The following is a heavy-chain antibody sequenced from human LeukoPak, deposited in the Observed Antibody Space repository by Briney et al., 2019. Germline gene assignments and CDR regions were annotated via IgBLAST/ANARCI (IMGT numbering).Heavy chain of an antibody. Sequence: GGSLRLSCAASGFTFTTYSMSWVRQAPGKGLEWVSVISGSGGTTYCADSVKGRFTISRDNSKNTLYLQMNSLRAEDTAVYYCCGPPRGSTTIISYWGQGTLVTVSS. CDR3: CGPPRGSTTIISY. J-gene: IGHJ4*02. D-gene: IGHD1-1*01. CDR2: ISGSGGTT. CDR1: GFTFTTYS. V-gene: IGHV3-23*01.